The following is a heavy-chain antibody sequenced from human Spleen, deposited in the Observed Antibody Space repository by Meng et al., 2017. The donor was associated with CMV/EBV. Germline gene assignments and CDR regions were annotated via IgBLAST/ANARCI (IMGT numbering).Heavy chain of an antibody. J-gene: IGHJ4*02. CDR2: INPNSGGT. CDR1: GYTFTGYY. CDR3: ARAPGIVGADYFDY. V-gene: IGHV1-2*02. D-gene: IGHD1-26*01. Sequence: ASGYTFTGYYMHWVRQAPGQGLEWMGWINPNSGGTNYAQKFQGRVTMTRDTSISTAYMELSRLRSDDTAVYYCARAPGIVGADYFDYWGQGTLVTVSS.